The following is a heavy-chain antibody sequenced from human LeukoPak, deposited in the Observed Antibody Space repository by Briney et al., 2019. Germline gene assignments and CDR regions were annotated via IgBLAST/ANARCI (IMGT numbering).Heavy chain of an antibody. V-gene: IGHV4-4*07. CDR2: IYTSGST. CDR3: ARAPYCSGGSCYSGRNWFDP. CDR1: GGSISSYY. Sequence: PSQTLSLTCTVSGGSISSYYWSWIRQPAGKGLEWIGRIYTSGSTNYNPSLKSRVTMSVDTSKNQVSLKLTSVTAADTAVYYCARAPYCSGGSCYSGRNWFDPWGQGILVTVSS. J-gene: IGHJ5*02. D-gene: IGHD2-15*01.